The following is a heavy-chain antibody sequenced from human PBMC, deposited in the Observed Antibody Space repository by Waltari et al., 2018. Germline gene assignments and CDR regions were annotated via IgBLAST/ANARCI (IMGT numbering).Heavy chain of an antibody. J-gene: IGHJ3*02. Sequence: QVQLVQSGAEVKKPGASVKVSCKASGYTFTSYAMHWVRQAPGQRLEWMGWINAGNGNTKYSQKFQDRVTITADESTSTAYMELSSLRSEDTAVYYCAREGTAAAATGAFDIWGQGTMVTVSS. CDR2: INAGNGNT. V-gene: IGHV1-3*01. D-gene: IGHD6-13*01. CDR1: GYTFTSYA. CDR3: AREGTAAAATGAFDI.